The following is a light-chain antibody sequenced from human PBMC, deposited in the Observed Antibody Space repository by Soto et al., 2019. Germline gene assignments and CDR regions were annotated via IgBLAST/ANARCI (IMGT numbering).Light chain of an antibody. J-gene: IGLJ1*01. CDR1: NIGGKS. CDR3: QSADSSGTYV. Sequence: SYELTQPPSVSVAPGQTARITCGGNNIGGKSVHWYQQKPGRAPVLVIYKDSERPSGIPERFSGSSSGTTVTLTISGVQAEDEADYYCQSADSSGTYVFGTGTKVTVL. CDR2: KDS. V-gene: IGLV3-25*02.